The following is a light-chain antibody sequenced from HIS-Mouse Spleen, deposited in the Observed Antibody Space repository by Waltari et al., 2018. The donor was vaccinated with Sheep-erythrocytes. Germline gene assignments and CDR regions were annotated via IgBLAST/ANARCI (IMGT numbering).Light chain of an antibody. CDR1: QSVLYSSNNKNY. Sequence: DIVMTQSPDSLAVSLGERATINCKSSQSVLYSSNNKNYLAWYQQKPGQPPKLLIYWASTRESGVPDRFSGSGSGTDFNLTISSLQAEDFAVYYCQQRSNWYTFGQGTKLEIK. CDR3: QQRSNWYT. V-gene: IGKV4-1*01. J-gene: IGKJ2*01. CDR2: WAS.